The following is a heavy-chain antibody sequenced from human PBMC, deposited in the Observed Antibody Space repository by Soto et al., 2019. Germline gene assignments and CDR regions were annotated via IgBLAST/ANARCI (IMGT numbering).Heavy chain of an antibody. V-gene: IGHV1-69*12. Sequence: QVQLVQSGAEVKKPGSSVKVSCKASGGTFSSYAISWVRQAPGQGLEWMGGIIPIFGTANYAQKFQGRVTITADESTSTAYMELSSLRSEDTAVYYCARSMPGIAAAGAADAPYYGMDVWGQGTTVTVSS. CDR1: GGTFSSYA. J-gene: IGHJ6*02. D-gene: IGHD6-13*01. CDR2: IIPIFGTA. CDR3: ARSMPGIAAAGAADAPYYGMDV.